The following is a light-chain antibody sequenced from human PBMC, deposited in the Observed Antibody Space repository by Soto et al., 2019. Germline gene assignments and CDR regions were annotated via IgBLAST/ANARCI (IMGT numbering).Light chain of an antibody. Sequence: QSVLTQPPSVSGAPGQRVTVSCTGSSSNIGEGYTVHWYQKLPGTAPKLLIFDNTKRPSSVPDRFSGSKSGASASLAITGLQAEDEADYYCQSYDSSLSGVVFGGVTKLTVL. CDR2: DNT. J-gene: IGLJ2*01. CDR1: SSNIGEGYT. V-gene: IGLV1-40*01. CDR3: QSYDSSLSGVV.